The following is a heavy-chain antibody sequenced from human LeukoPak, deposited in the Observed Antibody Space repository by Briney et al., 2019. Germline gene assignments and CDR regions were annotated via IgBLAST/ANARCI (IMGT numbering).Heavy chain of an antibody. J-gene: IGHJ4*02. Sequence: GGSLRLSCVASGFTLSSYDMHWVRPATAKGLQWVSVIGTAGETYYPGSVKGRFTISRENAKKSLYLQMNSLRVGDTAVYYCARAGEGGYHFDYWGQGTLVTVSS. D-gene: IGHD5-12*01. V-gene: IGHV3-13*01. CDR2: IGTAGET. CDR3: ARAGEGGYHFDY. CDR1: GFTLSSYD.